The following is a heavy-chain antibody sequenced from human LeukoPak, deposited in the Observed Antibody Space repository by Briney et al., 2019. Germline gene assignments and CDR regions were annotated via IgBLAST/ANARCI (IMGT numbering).Heavy chain of an antibody. CDR2: ITDSSGDT. CDR1: GFTFSSYW. V-gene: IGHV3-23*01. D-gene: IGHD6-6*01. Sequence: GGSLRLSCAASGFTFSSYWMTWVRQAPGKGLEWISAITDSSGDTYHADSVKGRFTISRDNSKNMLYLQMNSLRVEDTAVYYCAKGSRSSRPYYFDYWGQGTLVTVSS. J-gene: IGHJ4*02. CDR3: AKGSRSSRPYYFDY.